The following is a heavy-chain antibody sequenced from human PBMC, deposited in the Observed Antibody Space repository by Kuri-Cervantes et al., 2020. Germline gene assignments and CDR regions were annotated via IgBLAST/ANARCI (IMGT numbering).Heavy chain of an antibody. Sequence: SETLSLTCTVSGGSISSSSYYWGWIRQPPGKGLEWIGNIYYSGSTYYNPSLKSRVTISVDTSKNQFSLKLSSVTAADTAVYYCARRTRTTGTQCYYFDYWGQGTLVTVSS. V-gene: IGHV4-39*07. J-gene: IGHJ4*02. CDR1: GGSISSSSYY. CDR2: IYYSGST. CDR3: ARRTRTTGTQCYYFDY. D-gene: IGHD1-7*01.